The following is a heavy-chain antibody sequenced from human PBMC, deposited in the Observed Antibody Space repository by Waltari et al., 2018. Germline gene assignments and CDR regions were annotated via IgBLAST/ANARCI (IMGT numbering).Heavy chain of an antibody. D-gene: IGHD7-27*01. CDR1: GLSVNKNY. CDR3: AREPGSPIFYGMDV. J-gene: IGHJ6*02. Sequence: EVQLVESGGGLIQPGGSLRLSCTASGLSVNKNYMNWVRQAPGKGLEWVSVLYSGGSMHYAESVKGRFTISRDNSKNEVYLEMNSLRAEDTAVYYCAREPGSPIFYGMDVWGQGTTVTVSS. CDR2: LYSGGSM. V-gene: IGHV3-53*01.